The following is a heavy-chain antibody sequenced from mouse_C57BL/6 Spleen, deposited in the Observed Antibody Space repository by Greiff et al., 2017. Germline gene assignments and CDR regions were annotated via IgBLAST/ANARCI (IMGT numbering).Heavy chain of an antibody. CDR2: IYPRDGST. Sequence: QVQLQQSGPELVKPGASVKLSCKASGYTFTSYDINWVKQRPGQGLEWIGWIYPRDGSTKYNEKFKGKATLTVDTSSSTAYMELHSLTSEDSAVYFCARGTSTGTGYYFDYWGQGTTLTVSS. CDR3: ARGTSTGTGYYFDY. J-gene: IGHJ2*01. CDR1: GYTFTSYD. D-gene: IGHD4-1*02. V-gene: IGHV1-85*01.